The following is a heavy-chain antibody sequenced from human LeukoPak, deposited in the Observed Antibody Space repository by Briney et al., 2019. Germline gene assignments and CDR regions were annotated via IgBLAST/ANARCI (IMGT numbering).Heavy chain of an antibody. CDR2: IYYSGST. V-gene: IGHV4-59*08. CDR1: GGSISSYY. D-gene: IGHD2-2*01. J-gene: IGHJ4*02. Sequence: SETLSLTCTVSGGSISSYYWSWIRQPPGKGLEWIAYIYYSGSTNYNPSLKSRVTISLDTSKNQFSLKLSSVTVADTAVYYCGGCSSTSCYFLDYWGQGTLVTVSS. CDR3: GGCSSTSCYFLDY.